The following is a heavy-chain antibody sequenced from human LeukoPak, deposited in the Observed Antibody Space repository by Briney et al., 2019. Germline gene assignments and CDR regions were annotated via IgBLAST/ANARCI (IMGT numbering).Heavy chain of an antibody. Sequence: PGGSLRLSCAASGFTFSGYTMNWVRQAPGKGLEWVSSISTSSSYIYYADSVKGRFTISRDNAKNSLYLQMNSLRAEDTAVYYCARDKSSSSWYVPAVDGFDYWGQGTLVTVSS. J-gene: IGHJ4*02. D-gene: IGHD6-13*01. CDR1: GFTFSGYT. CDR2: ISTSSSYI. CDR3: ARDKSSSSWYVPAVDGFDY. V-gene: IGHV3-21*01.